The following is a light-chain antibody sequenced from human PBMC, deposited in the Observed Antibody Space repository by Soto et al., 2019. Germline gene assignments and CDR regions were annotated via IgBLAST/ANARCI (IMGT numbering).Light chain of an antibody. Sequence: QSVLTQPRSLSGAPGQRITISCTGTSSNLGAAFAVQWYQQLQGAAPKLLIYYNNNRPSGVPDRFSGSKSGTSAFLAITGLQADDEADYYCQSYDSSLSGHVVFGGGTKLTVL. CDR3: QSYDSSLSGHVV. CDR2: YNN. CDR1: SSNLGAAFA. V-gene: IGLV1-40*01. J-gene: IGLJ2*01.